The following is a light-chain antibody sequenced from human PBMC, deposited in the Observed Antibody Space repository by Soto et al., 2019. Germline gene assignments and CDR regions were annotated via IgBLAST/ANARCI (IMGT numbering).Light chain of an antibody. Sequence: QSVLTQPPSASGTPGQRVTISCSGSSSNIGSNTVNWYQRLPGTAPTLLIFSDSQRPSGVPDRFSGSKSGTSASLAISGLQSEDEADYFCATWDDRPNVWVFGGGTQLTVL. CDR2: SDS. CDR3: ATWDDRPNVWV. CDR1: SSNIGSNT. V-gene: IGLV1-44*01. J-gene: IGLJ3*02.